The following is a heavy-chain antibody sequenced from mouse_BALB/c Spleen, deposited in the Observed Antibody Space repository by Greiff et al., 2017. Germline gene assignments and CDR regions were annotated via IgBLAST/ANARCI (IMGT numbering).Heavy chain of an antibody. CDR3: ARGGTTDYFDC. D-gene: IGHD1-1*01. CDR1: GFTFSSYA. CDR2: ISSGGST. J-gene: IGHJ2*01. V-gene: IGHV5-6-5*01. Sequence: EVQRVESGGGLVKPGGSLKLSCAASGFTFSSYAMSWVRQTPEKRLEWVASISSGGSTYYPDSVKGRFTISRDNARNILYLQMSSLRSEDTAMYYCARGGTTDYFDCWGQGTTLTVSS.